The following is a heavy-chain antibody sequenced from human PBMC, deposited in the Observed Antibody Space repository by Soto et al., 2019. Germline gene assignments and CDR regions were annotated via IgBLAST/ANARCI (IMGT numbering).Heavy chain of an antibody. CDR1: GFSLNTFS. Sequence: NPGGSLRLSCVASGFSLNTFSMNWVRQAPGKGLEWVADITTSSSFRFYADSVKGRFTISRDDARNSLYLQMNSLRVEDTGVYYCARDLGVALATLTLDSWGQGTLVTVSS. D-gene: IGHD2-15*01. J-gene: IGHJ4*02. CDR2: ITTSSSFR. CDR3: ARDLGVALATLTLDS. V-gene: IGHV3-21*06.